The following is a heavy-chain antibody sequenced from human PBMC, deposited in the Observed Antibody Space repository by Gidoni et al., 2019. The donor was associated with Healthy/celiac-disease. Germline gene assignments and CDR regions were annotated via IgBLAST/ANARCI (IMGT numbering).Heavy chain of an antibody. Sequence: ADSVKGRFTISRDNSKNTLYLQMNSLRAEDTAVYYCAREGSGSMDVWGQGTTVTVSS. D-gene: IGHD3-10*01. J-gene: IGHJ6*02. V-gene: IGHV3-30*03. CDR3: AREGSGSMDV.